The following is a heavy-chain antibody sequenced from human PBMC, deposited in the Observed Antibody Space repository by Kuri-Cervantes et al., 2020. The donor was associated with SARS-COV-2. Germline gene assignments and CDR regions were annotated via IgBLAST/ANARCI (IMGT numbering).Heavy chain of an antibody. Sequence: GSLRLSCTVSGGSISSYYWSWIRQPAGKGLEWIGRIYTSGSTNYNPSLKSRVTMSVDTSKNQFSLKLSSVTAADTAVCYCARVKDWFGEPKFDYWGQGTLVTVSS. CDR1: GGSISSYY. J-gene: IGHJ4*02. CDR2: IYTSGST. CDR3: ARVKDWFGEPKFDY. V-gene: IGHV4-4*07. D-gene: IGHD3-10*01.